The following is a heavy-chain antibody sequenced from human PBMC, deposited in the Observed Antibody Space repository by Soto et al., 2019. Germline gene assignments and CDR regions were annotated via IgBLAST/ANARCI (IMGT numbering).Heavy chain of an antibody. V-gene: IGHV4-4*02. D-gene: IGHD3-16*01. Sequence: QVRLQESGPGLVEPSGTLSLICTVSGVSFTPDSWWTWVRQTPGKGLQWIGETYHSGGATYNPSLTSRAVMFFDRSKNQICLILHSVTAAATALYFCAIDGGGGYFEHWGQGALVTVSS. CDR3: AIDGGGGYFEH. CDR1: GVSFTPDSW. J-gene: IGHJ1*01. CDR2: TYHSGGA.